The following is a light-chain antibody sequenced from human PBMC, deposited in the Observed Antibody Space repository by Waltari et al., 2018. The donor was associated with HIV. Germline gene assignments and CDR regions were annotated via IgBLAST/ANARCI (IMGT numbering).Light chain of an antibody. J-gene: IGLJ2*01. CDR3: TTWDDSLNAVV. V-gene: IGLV1-44*01. CDR2: YNS. CDR1: SSNIARHG. Sequence: QSVLTQPPPASGTPGQRVTISCSGSSSNIARHGVNWYQQLPGTAPKLLISYNSQRPSGVPARVSGSKAGTSASRASSGLQSEDGAYYFCTTWDDSLNAVVFGGGTKLTVL.